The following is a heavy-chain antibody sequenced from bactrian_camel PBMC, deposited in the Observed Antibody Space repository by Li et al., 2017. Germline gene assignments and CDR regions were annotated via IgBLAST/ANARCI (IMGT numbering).Heavy chain of an antibody. Sequence: HVQLVESGGGSVQSGSSLRLSCVASDYPWGNNCMGWFRQPPGKEREGVAAIAIGGGSTFYADSVKGRFTISQGNAKNTLNLQMNDLKPEDTAVYYCAAKAGYICDFAESDFVYWGQGTQVTVS. CDR2: IAIGGGST. CDR3: AAKAGYICDFAESDFVY. CDR1: DYPWGNNC. D-gene: IGHD4*01. V-gene: IGHV3S1*01. J-gene: IGHJ6*01.